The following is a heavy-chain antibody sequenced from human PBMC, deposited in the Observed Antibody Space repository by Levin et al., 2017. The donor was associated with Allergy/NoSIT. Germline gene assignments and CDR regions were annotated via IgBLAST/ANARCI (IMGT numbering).Heavy chain of an antibody. D-gene: IGHD3-10*01. J-gene: IGHJ3*02. CDR3: ARDNIGLPDAFDI. V-gene: IGHV3-9*01. CDR2: IIWNSGSI. Sequence: SLKISCAASGFTFDDYAMHWVRQAPGKGLEWVSGIIWNSGSIGYADSVKGRFTISRDNAKNSLYLQMNSLRTEDTALYYCARDNIGLPDAFDIWGQGTMVIVSS. CDR1: GFTFDDYA.